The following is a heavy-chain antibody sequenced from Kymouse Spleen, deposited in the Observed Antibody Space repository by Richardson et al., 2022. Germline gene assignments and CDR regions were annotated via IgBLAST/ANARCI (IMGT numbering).Heavy chain of an antibody. V-gene: IGHV3-9*01. D-gene: IGHD3-3*01. J-gene: IGHJ5*02. CDR2: ISWNSGSI. CDR3: AKGNYDFWSGYSFNWFDP. Sequence: EVQLVESGGGLVQPGRSLRLSCAASGFTFDDYAMHWVRQAPGKGLEWVSGISWNSGSIGYADSVKGRFTISRDNAKNSLYLQMNSLRAEDTALYYCAKGNYDFWSGYSFNWFDPWGQGTLVTVSS. CDR1: GFTFDDYA.